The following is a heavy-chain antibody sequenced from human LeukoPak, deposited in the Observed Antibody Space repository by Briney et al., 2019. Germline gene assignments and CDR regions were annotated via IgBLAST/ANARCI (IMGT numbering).Heavy chain of an antibody. Sequence: SESLSLSCTVSGSISGYYWSWFRRPPGKGLEGLGRIYTSGSTNYNSSLTRRVTMSVDTSNNQFSLKLSSVTAANTAVYYCARGQYYYGSGPYYYYGMDVWGQGTTVTVSS. J-gene: IGHJ6*02. CDR2: IYTSGST. CDR1: GSISGYY. V-gene: IGHV4-4*07. D-gene: IGHD3-10*01. CDR3: ARGQYYYGSGPYYYYGMDV.